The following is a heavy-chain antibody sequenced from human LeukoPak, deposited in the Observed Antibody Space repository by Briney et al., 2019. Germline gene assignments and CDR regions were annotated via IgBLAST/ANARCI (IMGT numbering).Heavy chain of an antibody. CDR2: ISSSSSYI. J-gene: IGHJ4*02. Sequence: GGSLRLSCAASGFTFSSYSMNWVHQAPGKGLEWVSSISSSSSYIYYADSVKGRFTISRDNAKNSLYLQMNSLRAEDTAVYYCAIPLGYYDILTGYPDFDYWGQGTLVTVSS. V-gene: IGHV3-21*01. CDR1: GFTFSSYS. CDR3: AIPLGYYDILTGYPDFDY. D-gene: IGHD3-9*01.